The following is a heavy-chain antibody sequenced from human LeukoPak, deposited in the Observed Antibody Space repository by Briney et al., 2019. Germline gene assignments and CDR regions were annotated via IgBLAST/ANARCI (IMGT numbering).Heavy chain of an antibody. CDR2: ISSSGSTK. CDR1: GITFSSYS. V-gene: IGHV3-48*02. D-gene: IGHD1-26*01. J-gene: IGHJ4*02. CDR3: ASSGSYRFDY. Sequence: QPGGSLRLSCGASGITFSSYSMNWVRQAPGKGLEWVSYISSSGSTKYYADSVKGRFTISRDNAKNSLYLQMNSLRDEDTAVYYCASSGSYRFDYWGQGTLVTVSS.